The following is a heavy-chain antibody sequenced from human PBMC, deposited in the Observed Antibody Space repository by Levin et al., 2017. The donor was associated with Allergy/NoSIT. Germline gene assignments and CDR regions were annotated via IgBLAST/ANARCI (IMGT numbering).Heavy chain of an antibody. D-gene: IGHD1-26*01. J-gene: IGHJ3*02. CDR2: ISGSGGST. CDR3: AKDPLKWELPGNAFDI. CDR1: GFTFSSYA. V-gene: IGHV3-23*01. Sequence: LSLTCAASGFTFSSYAMSWVRQAPGKGLEWVSAISGSGGSTYYADSVKGRFTISRDNSKNTLYLQMNSLRAEDTAVYYCAKDPLKWELPGNAFDIWGQGTMVTVSS.